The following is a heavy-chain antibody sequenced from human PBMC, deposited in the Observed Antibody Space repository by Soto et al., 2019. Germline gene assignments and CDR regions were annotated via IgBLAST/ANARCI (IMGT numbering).Heavy chain of an antibody. CDR1: GASISGFY. Sequence: SEPLSLTCTVSGASISGFYWSWLRKSAGKGLEWIGRIYATGTTDYNPSLKSRVMMSVDTSKKQFSLKLRSVTAADTAVYYCVRDGTKTLRDWFDPWGQG. D-gene: IGHD1-1*01. CDR2: IYATGTT. CDR3: VRDGTKTLRDWFDP. V-gene: IGHV4-4*07. J-gene: IGHJ5*02.